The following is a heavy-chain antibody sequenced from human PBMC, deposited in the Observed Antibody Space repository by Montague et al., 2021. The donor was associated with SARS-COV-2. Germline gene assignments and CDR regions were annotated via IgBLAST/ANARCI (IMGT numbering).Heavy chain of an antibody. Sequence: SLSLSCAASGFTFSSYGMHWVRQAPGKGLEWVAVIWYDGSNKYYADSVKGRFTISRDNSKNTLYLQMNSLRAEDTAVYCCASQLGYCSGGSCKQVDYWGQGTLVTVSS. CDR3: ASQLGYCSGGSCKQVDY. J-gene: IGHJ4*02. CDR1: GFTFSSYG. D-gene: IGHD2-15*01. V-gene: IGHV3-33*01. CDR2: IWYDGSNK.